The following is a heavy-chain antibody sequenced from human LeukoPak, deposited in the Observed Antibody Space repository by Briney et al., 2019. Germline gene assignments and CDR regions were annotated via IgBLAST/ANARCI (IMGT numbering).Heavy chain of an antibody. CDR1: GFTFSSYG. D-gene: IGHD1-7*01. V-gene: IGHV3-33*06. Sequence: GRSLRLSCAASGFTFSSYGMHWVRQAPGKGLEWVAVIWYDGSNKYYADSVKGRFTISRDNSKNTLYLQMNSLRAEDTAVYYCAKGELRDYYYYYYMDVWGKGTTVTVSS. CDR3: AKGELRDYYYYYYMDV. CDR2: IWYDGSNK. J-gene: IGHJ6*03.